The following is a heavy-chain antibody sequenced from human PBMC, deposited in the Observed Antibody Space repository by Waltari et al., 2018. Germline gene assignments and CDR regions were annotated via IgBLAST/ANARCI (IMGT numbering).Heavy chain of an antibody. CDR2: IIPIFGTA. CDR3: ARDRNSERCGGDGYAGLNDAFDI. CDR1: GGTFSSYA. Sequence: QVQLVQSGAEVKKPGSSVKVSCKASGGTFSSYAISWVRQAPGQGLEWMGGIIPIFGTANYEQEFQGKVTMTENEATSTAYMELNSLRSEDTAVYYCARDRNSERCGGDGYAGLNDAFDIWGQGTMVTVSS. D-gene: IGHD2-21*01. V-gene: IGHV1-69*13. J-gene: IGHJ3*02.